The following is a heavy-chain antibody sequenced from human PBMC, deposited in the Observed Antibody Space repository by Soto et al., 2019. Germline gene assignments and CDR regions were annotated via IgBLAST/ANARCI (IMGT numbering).Heavy chain of an antibody. CDR3: ARGATDQLLRANHGYHLDV. CDR2: INHSGST. V-gene: IGHV4-34*01. CDR1: GGSFSGYY. J-gene: IGHJ6*03. D-gene: IGHD2-2*01. Sequence: SETLSLTCAVYGGSFSGYYWSWIRQPPGKGLEWIGEINHSGSTNYNPSLKSRVTISVDTSKNQFSLKLSSVTAADTAVYYCARGATDQLLRANHGYHLDVWGKGTTVTVSS.